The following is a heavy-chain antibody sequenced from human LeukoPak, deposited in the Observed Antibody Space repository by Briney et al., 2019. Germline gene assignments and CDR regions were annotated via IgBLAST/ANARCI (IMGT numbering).Heavy chain of an antibody. J-gene: IGHJ5*02. CDR1: GGTFSSYY. CDR2: INPSGGST. V-gene: IGHV1-46*01. CDR3: AERREDDILTGPGGNWFDP. D-gene: IGHD3-9*01. Sequence: GASVKVSCKASGGTFSSYYMHWVRQAPGQGLEWMGIINPSGGSTSYAQKFQGRVTITTDESTSTAYMELSSLRSEDTAVYYCAERREDDILTGPGGNWFDPWGQGTLVTVSS.